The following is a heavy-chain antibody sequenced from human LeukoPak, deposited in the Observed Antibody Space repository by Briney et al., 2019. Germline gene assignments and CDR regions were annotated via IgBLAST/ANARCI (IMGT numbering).Heavy chain of an antibody. D-gene: IGHD2-15*01. Sequence: PGGSLRLSCAASGFSFSSYYMHWVRQAPGKGVEWVANIKEDSSEKNSADSVKGRFTISRDNAKTSVYLQMSSLRAEDTAVYYCSGGANWVDFDTWGQGTMVTVSS. CDR3: SGGANWVDFDT. J-gene: IGHJ3*02. V-gene: IGHV3-7*04. CDR2: IKEDSSEK. CDR1: GFSFSSYY.